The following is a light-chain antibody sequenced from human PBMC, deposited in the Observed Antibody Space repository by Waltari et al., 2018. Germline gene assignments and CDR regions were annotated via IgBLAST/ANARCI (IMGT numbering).Light chain of an antibody. Sequence: DIQMTQSPSSLSASVGDRVTITCRASQAISNYLAWYQQKPGKVPKLLIYAASTLQSGVPSRFRGSGSGAAFTLTISSLQPEDVATYYCQKYNNDPWTFGQGTKVEIK. J-gene: IGKJ1*01. CDR1: QAISNY. CDR2: AAS. CDR3: QKYNNDPWT. V-gene: IGKV1-27*01.